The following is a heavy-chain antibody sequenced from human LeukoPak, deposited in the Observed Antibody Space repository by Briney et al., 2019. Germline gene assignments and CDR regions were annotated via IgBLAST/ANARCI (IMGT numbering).Heavy chain of an antibody. V-gene: IGHV3-33*01. CDR2: IWYDGSNK. J-gene: IGHJ6*02. CDR3: ARDVRYCSSTSCYRYYYYGMDV. CDR1: GFTFSSYG. D-gene: IGHD2-2*01. Sequence: GGSLRLSCAASGFTFSSYGMHWVRQAPGKGLEWVAVIWYDGSNKYYADSVKGRFTISRDNSKNTLYLQMNSLRAEDTAVYYCARDVRYCSSTSCYRYYYYGMDVWGQGTTVTVSS.